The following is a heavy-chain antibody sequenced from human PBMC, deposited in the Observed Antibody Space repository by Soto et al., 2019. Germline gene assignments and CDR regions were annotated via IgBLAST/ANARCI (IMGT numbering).Heavy chain of an antibody. CDR2: INSDGSVS. D-gene: IGHD2-15*01. J-gene: IGHJ6*03. CDR3: ARGDCVGGTCYSLAGSFYYYMDV. CDR1: GFTFSNYW. Sequence: EVQLVESGGGLVQPGGSLRLSCAASGFTFSNYWMYWVRQAPGKGLEWVSRINSDGSVSSYADSVKGRLTISSDNVKNTLYLQMDSLRAEDTAAYFCARGDCVGGTCYSLAGSFYYYMDVWGKGTTVPVFS. V-gene: IGHV3-74*02.